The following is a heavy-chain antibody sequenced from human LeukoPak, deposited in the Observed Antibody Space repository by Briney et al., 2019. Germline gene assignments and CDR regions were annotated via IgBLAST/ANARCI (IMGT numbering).Heavy chain of an antibody. D-gene: IGHD1-26*01. Sequence: PGGSLRLSCAASGFTFSSDWMTWFRQAPGKGLEWVANIKQDGSKKNYVDSVKGRFTISTDNAKNSLYLQMDSLRAEDTAVYYCARDFSPHYSGTYYDAFDIWGQGTMVTVSS. J-gene: IGHJ3*02. CDR3: ARDFSPHYSGTYYDAFDI. V-gene: IGHV3-7*01. CDR2: IKQDGSKK. CDR1: GFTFSSDW.